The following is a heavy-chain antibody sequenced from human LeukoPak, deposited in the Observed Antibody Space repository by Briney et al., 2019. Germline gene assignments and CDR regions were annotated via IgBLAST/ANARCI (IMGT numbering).Heavy chain of an antibody. CDR2: ISSSSSTI. V-gene: IGHV3-48*02. Sequence: GGTLRLSCAASGFSFSSDNMNWVRQAPGKGLEWRSYISSSSSTIYYADSVKGRFTISRDNAKNSLYLQMNSLRDEDTAVYYCARGMTVAGTYFDYWGQGTLVTVSS. J-gene: IGHJ4*02. CDR3: ARGMTVAGTYFDY. D-gene: IGHD6-19*01. CDR1: GFSFSSDN.